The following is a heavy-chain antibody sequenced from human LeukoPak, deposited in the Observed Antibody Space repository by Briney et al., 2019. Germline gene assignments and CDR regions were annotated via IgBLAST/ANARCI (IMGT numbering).Heavy chain of an antibody. D-gene: IGHD6-19*01. CDR2: TSGSGGST. Sequence: GGSLRLSCAASGFTLSSYAMSWVRQAPGKGLEWVSATSGSGGSTYYADSVKGRFTISRDNSKSTLYLQTNSLRAEDTAVYYCAKGRLSGVVVAGYGMDVWGQGTTITASS. CDR3: AKGRLSGVVVAGYGMDV. CDR1: GFTLSSYA. V-gene: IGHV3-23*01. J-gene: IGHJ6*02.